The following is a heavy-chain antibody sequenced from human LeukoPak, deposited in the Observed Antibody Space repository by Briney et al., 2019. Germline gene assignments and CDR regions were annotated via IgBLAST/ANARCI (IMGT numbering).Heavy chain of an antibody. J-gene: IGHJ4*02. V-gene: IGHV4-59*01. CDR1: GGSISSYY. CDR3: ARSLYDYVWGSYSYFDY. D-gene: IGHD3-16*01. Sequence: SETPSLTCTVSGGSISSYYWSWIRQPPGKGLEWIGYIYYSGSTNYNPSLKGRVTISVDTSKNQFSLKLSSVTAADTAVYYCARSLYDYVWGSYSYFDYWGQGTLVTVSS. CDR2: IYYSGST.